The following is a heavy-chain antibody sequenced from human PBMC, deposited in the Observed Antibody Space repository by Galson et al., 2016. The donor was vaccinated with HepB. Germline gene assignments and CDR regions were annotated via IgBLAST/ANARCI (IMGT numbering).Heavy chain of an antibody. CDR2: IIPSFVNP. J-gene: IGHJ5*02. V-gene: IGHV1-69*13. CDR1: GGIFSSYA. D-gene: IGHD5-12*01. Sequence: SVKVSCKASGGIFSSYAISWVRQAPGQGLEWMGGIIPSFVNPTYAQKFQGRVTITADESTSTVSMELSSLKYEDTAVYYCARDLGYSDDLGDAWGQGTLVTVSS. CDR3: ARDLGYSDDLGDA.